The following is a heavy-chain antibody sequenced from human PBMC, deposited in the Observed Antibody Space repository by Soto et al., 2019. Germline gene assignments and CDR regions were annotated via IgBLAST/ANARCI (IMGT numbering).Heavy chain of an antibody. V-gene: IGHV1-18*04. CDR3: VRDPQRNDY. CDR2: ISASNGNR. Sequence: QVQLVQSGAEVKKPGASVKVSCKASGYDFSSYGIRWVRQAPGQGLEWMGWISASNGNRDYAQQVQGRVTMTSDTSRTTAYMELRSLRSDDTAVYYCVRDPQRNDYWGQGTLVNVSS. D-gene: IGHD2-2*01. CDR1: GYDFSSYG. J-gene: IGHJ4*02.